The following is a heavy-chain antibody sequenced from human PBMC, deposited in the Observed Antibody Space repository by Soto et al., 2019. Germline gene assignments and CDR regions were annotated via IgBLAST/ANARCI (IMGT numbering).Heavy chain of an antibody. J-gene: IGHJ4*02. V-gene: IGHV3-23*01. CDR3: ANSAGIRLPYGY. D-gene: IGHD1-1*01. CDR2: ISGGGGST. Sequence: GGSLRLSCAASGLTFSSYAMSWVRQAPGKGLEWVSAISGGGGSTYYADSVKGRFTISRDNSKNTLYLQMNSLRAEDTAVYYCANSAGIRLPYGYWGQGTLVTVSS. CDR1: GLTFSSYA.